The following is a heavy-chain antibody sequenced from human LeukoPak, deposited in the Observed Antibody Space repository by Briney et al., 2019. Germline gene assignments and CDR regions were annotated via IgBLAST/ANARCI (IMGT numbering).Heavy chain of an antibody. CDR1: GGSISSSSYY. D-gene: IGHD6-25*01. Sequence: ASETLSLTCTVSGGSISSSSYYWGWIRQPPGKGLEWIGSIYFSGSTYSNPSLKSRVTISVDTSKNQFSLKLSSVTAADTAVYYCARHFFASGPYYFDYWGQGTLVTVPS. J-gene: IGHJ4*02. CDR2: IYFSGST. CDR3: ARHFFASGPYYFDY. V-gene: IGHV4-39*01.